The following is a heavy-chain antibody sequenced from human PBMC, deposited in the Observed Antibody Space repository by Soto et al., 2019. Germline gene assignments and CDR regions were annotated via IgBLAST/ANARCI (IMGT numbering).Heavy chain of an antibody. CDR1: GFTFSAYW. J-gene: IGHJ6*02. Sequence: GGSLRLSCAASGFTFSAYWMHWVRQAPGKGLVWVSRTNTDGTATTYADSVEGRFTISRDNAKNMLYLQMNSLRAEDTAVYFCTRGHYYGMDVWGQGTTVTVSS. CDR3: TRGHYYGMDV. CDR2: TNTDGTAT. V-gene: IGHV3-74*03.